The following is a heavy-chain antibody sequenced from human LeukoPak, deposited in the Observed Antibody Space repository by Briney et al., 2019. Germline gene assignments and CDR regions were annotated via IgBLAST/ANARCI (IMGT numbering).Heavy chain of an antibody. J-gene: IGHJ5*02. CDR2: ISADNGNT. Sequence: GASVKVSCKASGYTFTSYGISWVRQAPGQGLEWMGWISADNGNTKYAQKLQGRVTMTTDTSTSTAYMELRSLRSDDTAVYYCARDWAPLGGNYYDAWFDPWGQGTLVTVSS. V-gene: IGHV1-18*01. D-gene: IGHD1-26*01. CDR1: GYTFTSYG. CDR3: ARDWAPLGGNYYDAWFDP.